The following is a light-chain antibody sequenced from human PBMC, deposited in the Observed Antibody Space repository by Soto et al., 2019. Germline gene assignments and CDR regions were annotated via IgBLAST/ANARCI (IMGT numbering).Light chain of an antibody. Sequence: DIRMTQSPSSLSASVGDRVTITCRASQRISTYLSWYQQKPGKAPKLLIYGATRLQSGAPSRFTGSGSGTEFTLTISSLQPEDFATYSCQQSYSNPPTFAQGTKLEIK. CDR2: GAT. CDR1: QRISTY. CDR3: QQSYSNPPT. V-gene: IGKV1-39*01. J-gene: IGKJ2*01.